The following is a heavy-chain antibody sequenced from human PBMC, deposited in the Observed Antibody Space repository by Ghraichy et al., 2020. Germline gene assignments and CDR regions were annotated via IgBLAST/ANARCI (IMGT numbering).Heavy chain of an antibody. Sequence: ASVKVSCKASGYSFSDYYMYWVRQAPGQGLEWMGWINPNSGDTNYAQKFQGRVTVTRDTSISTAYMELSRLTSDDTAVYYCARHSASGWNWIDPWGHGTLVIVSS. V-gene: IGHV1-2*02. CDR3: ARHSASGWNWIDP. CDR1: GYSFSDYY. CDR2: INPNSGDT. J-gene: IGHJ5*02. D-gene: IGHD6-13*01.